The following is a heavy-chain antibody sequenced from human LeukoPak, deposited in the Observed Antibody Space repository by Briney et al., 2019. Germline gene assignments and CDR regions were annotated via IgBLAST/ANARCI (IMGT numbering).Heavy chain of an antibody. V-gene: IGHV4-59*08. D-gene: IGHD5-12*01. J-gene: IGHJ2*01. Sequence: PSETLSLTCTVSGGSIRSYYWSWIRQPPGKGLEGIGYIYYSGSTNYNPSLKSRVTISVDTSKNQFSLKLSSVTAADTAVYYCARRPGLYSGYLDWYFDLWGRGTLVTVSS. CDR2: IYYSGST. CDR1: GGSIRSYY. CDR3: ARRPGLYSGYLDWYFDL.